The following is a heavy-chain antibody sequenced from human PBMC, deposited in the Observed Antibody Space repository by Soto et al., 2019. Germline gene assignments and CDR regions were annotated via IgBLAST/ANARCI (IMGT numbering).Heavy chain of an antibody. CDR3: AXXXXXXXXXXXXXXTXSAXYYYXDV. D-gene: IGHD3-3*01. Sequence: XILSCAASGFTVSSNYMSWVRQAPGKGLEWVSVIYSGGSTYYADSVKGRFIISRDNSKNTLNLQMNSLRADDTAVYYCAXXXXXXXXXXXXXXTXSAXYYYXDVWGXGTTVTVSS. V-gene: IGHV3-66*01. CDR1: GFTVSSNY. J-gene: IGHJ6*03. CDR2: IYSGGST.